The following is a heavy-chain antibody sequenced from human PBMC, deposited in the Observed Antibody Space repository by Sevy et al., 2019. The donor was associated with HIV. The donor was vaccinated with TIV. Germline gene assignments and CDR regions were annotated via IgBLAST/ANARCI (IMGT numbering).Heavy chain of an antibody. J-gene: IGHJ4*02. CDR1: GFTFSSYA. CDR2: ISYDGSNK. Sequence: GGSLRLSCAASGFTFSSYAMHWVRQAPGKGLEWVAVISYDGSNKHYADSVKGRFTISRDNSKNTLYLQMNSLRAEDTAVYYCASSYCSSTSCHPFDYWGQGTLVTVSS. CDR3: ASSYCSSTSCHPFDY. V-gene: IGHV3-30*04. D-gene: IGHD2-2*01.